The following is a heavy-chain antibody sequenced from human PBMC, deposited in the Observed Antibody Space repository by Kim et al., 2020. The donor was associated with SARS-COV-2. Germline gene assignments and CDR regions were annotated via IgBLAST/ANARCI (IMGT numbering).Heavy chain of an antibody. CDR1: GYTFSNSG. V-gene: IGHV1-3*01. J-gene: IGHJ4*02. D-gene: IGHD3-16*01. CDR2: INAANGDT. Sequence: ASVKVSCKGSGYTFSNSGMHWVRQAPGQRLEWMGWINAANGDTEYSQKFQGRVAITRDTSATTVYMELNRLTSEDTAVYYCARLIGTRTTWDYWGQGTLVTVSS. CDR3: ARLIGTRTTWDY.